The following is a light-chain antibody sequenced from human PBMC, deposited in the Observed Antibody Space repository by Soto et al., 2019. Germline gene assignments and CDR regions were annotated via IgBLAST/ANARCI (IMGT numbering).Light chain of an antibody. J-gene: IGKJ1*01. CDR1: QSISLSY. CDR3: HQFGPSPWT. CDR2: GAS. Sequence: EVVLTQSPGTLSLSPGERATLSCRASQSISLSYLAWYQQRPGQAPRLLIYGASNRATGIPDRFSGSGSGTEYTLIITSLEPEDFAVYYCHQFGPSPWTFGQGTKVEVK. V-gene: IGKV3-20*01.